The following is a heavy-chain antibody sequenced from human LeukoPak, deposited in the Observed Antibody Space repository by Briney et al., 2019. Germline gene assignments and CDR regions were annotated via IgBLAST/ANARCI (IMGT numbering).Heavy chain of an antibody. J-gene: IGHJ4*02. CDR2: ISGSGGST. CDR1: GFTFSSYA. CDR3: AKEARLGVVVVPAAIHANSVY. D-gene: IGHD2-2*01. V-gene: IGHV3-23*01. Sequence: GGSLRLSCAASGFTFSSYAMSWVRQAPGKGLEWVSAISGSGGSTYYADSVKGRFTISRDNSKNTLYLQMNSLRAEDTAVYYCAKEARLGVVVVPAAIHANSVYWGQGTLVTVPS.